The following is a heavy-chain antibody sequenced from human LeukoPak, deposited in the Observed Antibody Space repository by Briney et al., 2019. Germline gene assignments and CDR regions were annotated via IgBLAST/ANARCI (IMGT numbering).Heavy chain of an antibody. CDR3: ALNRGSGWYFHY. J-gene: IGHJ4*02. CDR2: ISYDESNT. D-gene: IGHD6-19*01. Sequence: GGSLRLSCAASGFTFSSYAMHWVRQAPGKGLEGVATISYDESNTYFADSVKGRFTISRDNSKNTLYLQMTSLRADDTAVYYCALNRGSGWYFHYWGQGTLVTVSS. CDR1: GFTFSSYA. V-gene: IGHV3-30*04.